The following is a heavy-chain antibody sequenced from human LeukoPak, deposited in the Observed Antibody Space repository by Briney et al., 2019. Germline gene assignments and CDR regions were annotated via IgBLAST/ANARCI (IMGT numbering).Heavy chain of an antibody. CDR3: ARLAGAATDPFDY. Sequence: SETLSLTCKVSGGSISSSSYYWGWIRQSPGKGLEWIGSIYYSGTTYYNPSLKTRVTIFVDTSKNQFSLKLSSVTAADTAVYYCARLAGAATDPFDYWGQGTLVTVSS. CDR2: IYYSGTT. J-gene: IGHJ4*02. V-gene: IGHV4-39*01. CDR1: GGSISSSSYY. D-gene: IGHD1-26*01.